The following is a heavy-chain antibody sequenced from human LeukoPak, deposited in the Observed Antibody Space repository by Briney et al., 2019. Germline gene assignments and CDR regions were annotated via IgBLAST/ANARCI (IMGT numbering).Heavy chain of an antibody. V-gene: IGHV4-34*01. CDR3: ARQVLWFGDYYYYMDV. D-gene: IGHD3-10*01. J-gene: IGHJ6*03. Sequence: SETLSLTCAVYGGSFSGYYWSWIRQPPGKGLEWIGEINHSGSTNYNPSLKSRVTISLDTSKNQFSLKLSSVTAADTAVYYCARQVLWFGDYYYYMDVWGKGTTVTISS. CDR2: INHSGST. CDR1: GGSFSGYY.